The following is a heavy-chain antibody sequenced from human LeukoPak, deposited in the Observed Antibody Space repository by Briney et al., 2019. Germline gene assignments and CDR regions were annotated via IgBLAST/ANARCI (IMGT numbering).Heavy chain of an antibody. Sequence: ASVKVSCKASGYTFTGYYMHWVRQAPGQGLEWMGWINPNSGGTNYAQKFQGRVTMTRDTSISTAYMELSRLRSDDTAVYYCARCVGATGWFDPWGQGTLVTVSS. V-gene: IGHV1-2*02. CDR3: ARCVGATGWFDP. D-gene: IGHD1-26*01. CDR2: INPNSGGT. J-gene: IGHJ5*02. CDR1: GYTFTGYY.